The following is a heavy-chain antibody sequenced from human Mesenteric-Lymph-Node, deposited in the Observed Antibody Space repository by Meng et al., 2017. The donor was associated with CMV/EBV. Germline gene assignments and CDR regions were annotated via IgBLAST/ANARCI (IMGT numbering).Heavy chain of an antibody. CDR3: ARDEEYFQH. CDR1: GFNFSSYE. V-gene: IGHV3-7*01. J-gene: IGHJ1*01. CDR2: IKQDGSEK. Sequence: GESLKISCAASGFNFSSYEMNWVRQAPGKGLEWVSNIKQDGSEKYYVDSVKGRFTISRDNAKNSLYLQMNSLRAEDTAVYYCARDEEYFQHWGQGTLVTV.